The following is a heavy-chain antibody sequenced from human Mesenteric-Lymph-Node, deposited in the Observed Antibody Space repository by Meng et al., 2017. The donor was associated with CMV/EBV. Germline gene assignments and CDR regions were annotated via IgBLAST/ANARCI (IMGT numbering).Heavy chain of an antibody. V-gene: IGHV3-23*01. Sequence: GGSLRLSCAASGFTFTTYAMSWVRQAPGKGLEWVSCISGTSDSRYYADSVKGRFTISRDTSKNTLYLEMNSLRADDTAVYFCARDRQYDSSGYYYGHNDYWGQGTLVTVSS. CDR1: GFTFTTYA. CDR2: ISGTSDSR. J-gene: IGHJ4*02. D-gene: IGHD3-22*01. CDR3: ARDRQYDSSGYYYGHNDY.